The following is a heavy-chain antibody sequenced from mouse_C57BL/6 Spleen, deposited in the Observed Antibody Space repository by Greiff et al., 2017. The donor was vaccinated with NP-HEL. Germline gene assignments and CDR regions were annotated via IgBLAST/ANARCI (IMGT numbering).Heavy chain of an antibody. J-gene: IGHJ3*01. CDR3: ARRSDGYYGGFAY. V-gene: IGHV5-6*02. D-gene: IGHD2-3*01. Sequence: EVKLQESGGDLVKPGGSLKLSCAASGFTFSSYGMSWVRQTPDKRLEWVATISSGGSYTYYPDSVKGRFNISRDNAKNTLYLQMSSLKSEDTAMYYCARRSDGYYGGFAYWGQGTLVTVSA. CDR2: ISSGGSYT. CDR1: GFTFSSYG.